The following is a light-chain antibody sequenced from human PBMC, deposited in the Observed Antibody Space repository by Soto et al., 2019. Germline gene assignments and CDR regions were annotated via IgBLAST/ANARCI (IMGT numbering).Light chain of an antibody. J-gene: IGKJ5*01. V-gene: IGKV1-8*01. CDR1: QGISSY. CDR2: AAS. Sequence: IRLTQSPSSISASTGDRVTITFRASQGISSYLAWYQQKPGKAPKLLIYAASTLQSGVPSRFSGSGSGTDFTLTISCLQSEDFATYFCQQYNTYATFGQGTRLEI. CDR3: QQYNTYAT.